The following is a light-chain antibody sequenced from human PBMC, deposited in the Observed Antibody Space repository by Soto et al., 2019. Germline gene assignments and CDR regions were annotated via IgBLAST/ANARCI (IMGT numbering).Light chain of an antibody. CDR3: QHYNSYSEA. Sequence: DIQMTQSPSTLSASLVETVTLTCRASQTISSWLAWYQQKPGKAPKLLIYKASTLKSGVPSRFSGSGSGTEFTLTISSLQPDDFATYYCQHYNSYSEAFGQGTKVDI. V-gene: IGKV1-5*03. CDR1: QTISSW. CDR2: KAS. J-gene: IGKJ1*01.